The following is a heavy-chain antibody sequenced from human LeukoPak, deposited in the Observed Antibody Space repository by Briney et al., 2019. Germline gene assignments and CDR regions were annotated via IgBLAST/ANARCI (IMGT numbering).Heavy chain of an antibody. V-gene: IGHV1-18*01. D-gene: IGHD6-19*01. J-gene: IGHJ4*02. CDR2: INPYNGNT. CDR3: ARVCKAGGSGWTYYFDY. CDR1: SYTFTTYG. Sequence: ASVKVSCKASSYTFTTYGVTWVRQAPGQGLDCMGWINPYNGNTDSAQNFQGRVTMTTDTSTSTAYMELRSLRSDDTAVYYCARVCKAGGSGWTYYFDYWGQGTLVTVSS.